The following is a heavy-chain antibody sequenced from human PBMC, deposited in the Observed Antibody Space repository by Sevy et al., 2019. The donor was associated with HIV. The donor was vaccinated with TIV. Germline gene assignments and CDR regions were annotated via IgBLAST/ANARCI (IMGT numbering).Heavy chain of an antibody. CDR1: GFTFSSYA. V-gene: IGHV3-23*01. CDR3: AKVHSSSWYFWFDS. Sequence: GGSLRLSCAASGFTFSSYAMSWVRQAPGKGLEWVSAISGSGGSTYYADSVKGRFTISRDNSKNTLYLQMNSLRAEDMAVYYCAKVHSSSWYFWFDSWGQGTLVTVSS. J-gene: IGHJ5*01. D-gene: IGHD6-13*01. CDR2: ISGSGGST.